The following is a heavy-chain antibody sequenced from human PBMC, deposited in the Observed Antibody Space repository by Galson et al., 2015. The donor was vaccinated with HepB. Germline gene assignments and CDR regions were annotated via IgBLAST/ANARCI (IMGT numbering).Heavy chain of an antibody. V-gene: IGHV1-69*04. CDR2: IIPILGIA. CDR3: ATEGYSGYDLVNY. D-gene: IGHD5-12*01. J-gene: IGHJ4*02. CDR1: GGTFSSYT. Sequence: SVKVSCKASGGTFSSYTISWVRQAPGQGLEWMGRIIPILGIANYAQKFQGRVTITADKSTSTAYMELSSLRSEDTAVYYCATEGYSGYDLVNYWGQGTLVTVSS.